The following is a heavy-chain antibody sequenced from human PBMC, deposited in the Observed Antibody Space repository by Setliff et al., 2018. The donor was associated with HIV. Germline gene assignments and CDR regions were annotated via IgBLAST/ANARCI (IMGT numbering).Heavy chain of an antibody. Sequence: SETLSLTCTVSGGSISSYYWSWIRQPPGKGLEWIGYIYYSGRTSYNPSLKSRVTISVDTSKKQFSLKLRSVTAADTAVYYCAREGGVDLPTMDVWGKGTTVTVSS. J-gene: IGHJ6*03. D-gene: IGHD2-15*01. CDR3: AREGGVDLPTMDV. CDR2: IYYSGRT. V-gene: IGHV4-59*01. CDR1: GGSISSYY.